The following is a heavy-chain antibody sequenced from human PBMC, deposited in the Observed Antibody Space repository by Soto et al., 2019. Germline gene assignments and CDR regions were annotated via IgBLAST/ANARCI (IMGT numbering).Heavy chain of an antibody. CDR3: ARGPSGDKVDY. D-gene: IGHD1-26*01. CDR2: IYNSGST. Sequence: QVQLQESGPGVVEPSQTLSLTCTVSGGSINNNGYFWSWIRQPPGIGLEWIGHIYNSGSTYSNPSLKSLLTISVDTSKNQFSLQLSPVTAADTAVYYCARGPSGDKVDYWGQGTLVTVAS. V-gene: IGHV4-30-4*01. J-gene: IGHJ4*02. CDR1: GGSINNNGYF.